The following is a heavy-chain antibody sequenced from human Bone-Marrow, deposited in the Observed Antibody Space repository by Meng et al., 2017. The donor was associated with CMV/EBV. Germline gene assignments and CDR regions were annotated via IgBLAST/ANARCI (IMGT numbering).Heavy chain of an antibody. CDR3: ARDQWVAPTYDFWRSYYFCFDY. D-gene: IGHD3-3*01. V-gene: IGHV1-18*01. Sequence: ASVKVSCKASGYTFTSYGISWVRQAPGQGLEWMGWSSAYNGNTNYAQKLQGRVTMATDTSTSTAYMELRSLRSDDTAVYYCARDQWVAPTYDFWRSYYFCFDYWGQGTLVTVSS. CDR1: GYTFTSYG. CDR2: SSAYNGNT. J-gene: IGHJ4*02.